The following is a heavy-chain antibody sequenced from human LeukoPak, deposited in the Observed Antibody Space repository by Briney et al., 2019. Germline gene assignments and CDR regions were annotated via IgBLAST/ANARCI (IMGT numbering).Heavy chain of an antibody. CDR3: ARVVGATLDEGWLATLDEGWLDY. D-gene: IGHD1-26*01. V-gene: IGHV4-34*01. CDR2: INHSGST. J-gene: IGHJ4*02. CDR1: GGSFSGYY. Sequence: SETLSLTCAVYGGSFSGYYWSWIRQPPGKGLEWIGEINHSGSTNYNPSLKSRVTISVDTSKNQFSLKLSSVTAADTAVYYCARVVGATLDEGWLATLDEGWLDYWGQGTLVTVSS.